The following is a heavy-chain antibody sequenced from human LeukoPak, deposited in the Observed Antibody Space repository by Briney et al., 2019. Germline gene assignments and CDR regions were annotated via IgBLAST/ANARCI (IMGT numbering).Heavy chain of an antibody. D-gene: IGHD6-13*01. V-gene: IGHV4-61*02. CDR3: TRTYSSSWFSMRAAYYYMDV. J-gene: IGHJ6*03. CDR1: GGSISSGTYY. CDR2: IYTSGST. Sequence: SQTLSLTCTVSGGSISSGTYYWSWLRQPAGKGLEWIGRIYTSGSTNYNPSLKSRVTISVDTSKNQFSLKLSSVTAADTAVYYCTRTYSSSWFSMRAAYYYMDVWGKGTTVIVSS.